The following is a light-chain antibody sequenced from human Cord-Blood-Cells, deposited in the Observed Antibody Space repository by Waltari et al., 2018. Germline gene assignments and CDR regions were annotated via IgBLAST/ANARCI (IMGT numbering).Light chain of an antibody. Sequence: QSVLTQPPSVSGAPGQRVTISCTGSSSNIGAGYDVHWYQQLPGTAPKLLIYGNSNRPSGVPDRFSGSNSGTAASLAITGLQAEDEADYYCQSYDSSLSGWVFDGGTKLTVL. CDR1: SSNIGAGYD. CDR2: GNS. CDR3: QSYDSSLSGWV. V-gene: IGLV1-40*01. J-gene: IGLJ3*02.